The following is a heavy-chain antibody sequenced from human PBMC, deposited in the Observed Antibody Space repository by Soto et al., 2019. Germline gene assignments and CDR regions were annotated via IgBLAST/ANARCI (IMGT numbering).Heavy chain of an antibody. CDR2: MYNTGST. V-gene: IGHV4-59*01. CDR3: ARDLWGYCGTACYPLHV. D-gene: IGHD2-21*02. Sequence: SGALSLTCTFSGGSISGYYWSGVGEPAGKGLEWIGYMYNTGSTVYNPSFKSRVTISVDTSKNQFSLKLNSVTAADTAVYYCARDLWGYCGTACYPLHVWGQGTTVTVS. CDR1: GGSISGYY. J-gene: IGHJ6*02.